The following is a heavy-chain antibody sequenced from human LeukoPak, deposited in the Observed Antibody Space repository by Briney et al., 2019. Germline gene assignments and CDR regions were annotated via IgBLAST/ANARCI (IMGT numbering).Heavy chain of an antibody. V-gene: IGHV4-59*10. CDR1: SASATSHH. J-gene: IGHJ4*02. D-gene: IGHD3-22*01. Sequence: SETLSPTCGLSSASATSHHWAWIRQPAGKGLEWVGRVHFSGSTNYNPSLRSRVAISLDESKNELSLTLKSVSAADTAVYYCAKYESSRDDSGGYHYWGRGVLVTVSS. CDR2: VHFSGST. CDR3: AKYESSRDDSGGYHY.